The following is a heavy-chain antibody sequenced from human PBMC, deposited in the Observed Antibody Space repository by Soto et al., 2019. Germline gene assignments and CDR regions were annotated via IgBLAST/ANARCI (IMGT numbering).Heavy chain of an antibody. D-gene: IGHD3-3*01. V-gene: IGHV3-30-3*01. CDR1: GFTFSSYA. J-gene: IGHJ4*02. Sequence: QVELVESGGGVVQPGRSLRLSCTASGFTFSSYAMHWVRQAPGKGLEWVAVISYDGSDKYYADSVKGRFTISRDNSKLTLYLQMNSLRTEDTAVYHCARVRAYFDFWSGWDYWGQGTLVTVSS. CDR3: ARVRAYFDFWSGWDY. CDR2: ISYDGSDK.